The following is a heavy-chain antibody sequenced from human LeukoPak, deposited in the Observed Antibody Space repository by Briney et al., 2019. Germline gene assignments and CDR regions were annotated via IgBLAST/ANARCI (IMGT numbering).Heavy chain of an antibody. Sequence: GTSLRLSCAASGFTFSSYGMHWVRQAPGKGLEWVEVIWHDESKKYYADSVEGRFTISRDTSKNTLYLQMNSLRVEDTAVYYCARDGTLGASGSYYNLPYWGQGTLVTVSS. CDR1: GFTFSSYG. CDR3: ARDGTLGASGSYYNLPY. V-gene: IGHV3-33*01. CDR2: IWHDESKK. J-gene: IGHJ4*02. D-gene: IGHD3-10*01.